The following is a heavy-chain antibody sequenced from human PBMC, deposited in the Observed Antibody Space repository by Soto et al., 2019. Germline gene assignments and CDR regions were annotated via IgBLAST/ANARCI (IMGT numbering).Heavy chain of an antibody. CDR2: ISYDGNNK. CDR3: ARGPSYSDSYFDY. J-gene: IGHJ4*02. V-gene: IGHV3-30*03. Sequence: QVQLVESGGGVVQPGGSLRLSCAASEFTFSNYAMHWVRQLPGKGLQWLAVISYDGNNKYYADSVEGRFTISRDNSKNTVYLQMNSLRLEDTAVYYCARGPSYSDSYFDYWGQGTLVTVSS. D-gene: IGHD4-17*01. CDR1: EFTFSNYA.